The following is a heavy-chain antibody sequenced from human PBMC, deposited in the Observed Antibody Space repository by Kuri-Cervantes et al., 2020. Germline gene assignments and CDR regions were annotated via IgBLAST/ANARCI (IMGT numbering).Heavy chain of an antibody. CDR1: GYSISSGYY. V-gene: IGHV4-38-2*02. Sequence: SETLSLTCTVSGYSISSGYYWGWIRQPPGKGLEWIGEINHSGSTNYNPSLKSRVTISVDASKNQFSLKLSSVTAADTAVYYCASITMVRGSQGYFDYWGQGTLVTVSS. CDR3: ASITMVRGSQGYFDY. CDR2: INHSGST. D-gene: IGHD3-10*01. J-gene: IGHJ4*02.